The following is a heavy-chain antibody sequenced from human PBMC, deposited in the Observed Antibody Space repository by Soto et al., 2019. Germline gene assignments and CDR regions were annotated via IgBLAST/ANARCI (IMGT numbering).Heavy chain of an antibody. J-gene: IGHJ6*02. Sequence: PGGSLRLSCAESGFTFSYYGMHWVRQAPGKGLEWVAVIWYDGSNKYYADSVKGRFTISRDNSKNTLYLQMNSLRAEDTAVYYCARDKSRFELGMDVWGQGTTVTVSS. V-gene: IGHV3-33*01. CDR2: IWYDGSNK. CDR1: GFTFSYYG. CDR3: ARDKSRFELGMDV. D-gene: IGHD3-3*01.